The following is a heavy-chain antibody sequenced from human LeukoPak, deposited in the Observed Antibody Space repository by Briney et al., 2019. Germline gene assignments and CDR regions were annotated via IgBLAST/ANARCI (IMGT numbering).Heavy chain of an antibody. CDR2: IYYSGST. CDR3: ARAPPGYYLDY. CDR1: GGSISSYY. V-gene: IGHV4-59*01. D-gene: IGHD1-14*01. J-gene: IGHJ4*02. Sequence: SETLSLTCTVSGGSISSYYWSWIRQPPGKGLEWIGYIYYSGSTNYNPSLKSRVTISVDTSKNQFSLKLSSVTAADTAVYYCARAPPGYYLDYWGQGTLVTVSS.